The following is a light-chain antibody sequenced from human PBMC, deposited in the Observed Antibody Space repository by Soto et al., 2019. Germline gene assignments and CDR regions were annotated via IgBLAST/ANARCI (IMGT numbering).Light chain of an antibody. CDR1: TGDVGGYNF. CDR3: CSYAGSSTFVV. J-gene: IGLJ2*01. Sequence: QSALTQPRSVSGSPGQSVTISCTGTTGDVGGYNFVSWYQLYPGKAPKLMIYDASKRPSGVPDRFSASKSGNTASLTISGLQAEDEADYYCCSYAGSSTFVVFGGGTKLTVL. CDR2: DAS. V-gene: IGLV2-11*01.